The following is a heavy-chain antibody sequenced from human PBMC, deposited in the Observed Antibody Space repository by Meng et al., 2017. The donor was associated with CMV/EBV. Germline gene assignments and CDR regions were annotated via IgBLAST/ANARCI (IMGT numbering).Heavy chain of an antibody. V-gene: IGHV3-21*01. D-gene: IGHD1-7*01. Sequence: GGSLRLSCAASGFIFSSYSMNWVRQAPGKGLEWVSSISSSSSYIYYADSVKGRFTISRDNAKNSLYLQMNSLRAEDTAVYYCARASTELELLSGFDYWGQGTLVTVSS. CDR3: ARASTELELLSGFDY. J-gene: IGHJ4*02. CDR1: GFIFSSYS. CDR2: ISSSSSYI.